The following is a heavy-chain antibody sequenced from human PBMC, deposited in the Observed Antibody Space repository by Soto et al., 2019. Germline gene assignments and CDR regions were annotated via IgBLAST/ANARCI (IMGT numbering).Heavy chain of an antibody. CDR2: IYYSGST. CDR3: ARGSPYDFWSGYFP. D-gene: IGHD3-3*01. V-gene: IGHV4-59*01. CDR1: GGSISSYY. J-gene: IGHJ5*02. Sequence: PSETLSLTCTVSGGSISSYYWSWIRQPPGKGLEWIGYIYYSGSTNYNPSLKSRVTISVDTSKNQFSLKLSSVTAADTAVYYCARGSPYDFWSGYFPWGQGTLVTVSS.